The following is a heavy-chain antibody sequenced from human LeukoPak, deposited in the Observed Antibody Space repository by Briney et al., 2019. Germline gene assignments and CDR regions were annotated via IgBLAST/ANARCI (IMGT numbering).Heavy chain of an antibody. D-gene: IGHD6-13*01. CDR3: AAGIAAASAEYFQH. V-gene: IGHV1-69*13. CDR2: IIPIFGTA. J-gene: IGHJ1*01. CDR1: GGTFSSYA. Sequence: ASVKVSCKASGGTFSSYAISWVRQAPGQGLEWMGGIIPIFGTANYAQKFQGRVTITADESTSTAYMELSSLRSEDTAVYYCAAGIAAASAEYFQHWGQGTLVTVSS.